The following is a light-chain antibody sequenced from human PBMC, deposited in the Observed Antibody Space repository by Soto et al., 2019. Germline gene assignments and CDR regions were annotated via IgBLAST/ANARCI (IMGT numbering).Light chain of an antibody. CDR1: QDISSW. J-gene: IGKJ5*01. V-gene: IGKV1-12*01. CDR3: QQASSFPQT. CDR2: AAS. Sequence: IQVTQSTSSVYASVGDRVTIACRASQDISSWLAWYQQKPGKAPKIMIYAASSLQGGVPSRFSGSGSGTEFTLTISSLQPEDFATYYCQQASSFPQTFGQGTRLEIK.